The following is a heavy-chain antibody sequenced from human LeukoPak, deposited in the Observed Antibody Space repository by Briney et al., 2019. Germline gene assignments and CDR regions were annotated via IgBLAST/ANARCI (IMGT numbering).Heavy chain of an antibody. CDR2: IYTSGST. J-gene: IGHJ6*03. V-gene: IGHV4-4*09. D-gene: IGHD4-11*01. Sequence: SETLSLTCTVSGGSISSYYWSWIRQPPGKGLEWIGYIYTSGSTNYNPSLKSRVTISVDTSKNQFSLKLSSVTAADTAVYYCARLYSNYYYYYYMDVWGKGTTVTVSS. CDR3: ARLYSNYYYYYYMDV. CDR1: GGSISSYY.